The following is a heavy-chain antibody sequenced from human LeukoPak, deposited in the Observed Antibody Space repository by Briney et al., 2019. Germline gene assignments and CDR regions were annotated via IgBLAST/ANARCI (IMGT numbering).Heavy chain of an antibody. J-gene: IGHJ3*01. CDR3: AREISMFVNAFDL. CDR1: GFCFSNSG. V-gene: IGHV3-33*01. CDR2: IWYDGSNE. D-gene: IGHD3-10*02. Sequence: TGGSLRLACAAAGFCFSNSGMHWVSQAPGKGLEWVAFIWYDGSNEYYADAVNGRFTISRDNSKNTVHLQMNSLRVEDTSVYYCAREISMFVNAFDLWGQGTLVTVTS.